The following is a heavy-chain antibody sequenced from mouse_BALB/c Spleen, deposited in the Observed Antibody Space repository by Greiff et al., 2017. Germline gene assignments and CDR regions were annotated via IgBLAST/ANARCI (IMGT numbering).Heavy chain of an antibody. CDR3: ARDEYDGPMAMDY. D-gene: IGHD2-4*01. Sequence: EVKLMESGPGLVKPSQSLSLTCTVTGYSFTSDYVRSWIRQFPGNKLEWMGYISYSGSTSYNPSFKSRTSITRDTSKNQFFLQLNSVTTEDTATYYCARDEYDGPMAMDYWGQGTSVTVSS. J-gene: IGHJ4*01. V-gene: IGHV3-2*02. CDR1: GYSFTSDYV. CDR2: ISYSGST.